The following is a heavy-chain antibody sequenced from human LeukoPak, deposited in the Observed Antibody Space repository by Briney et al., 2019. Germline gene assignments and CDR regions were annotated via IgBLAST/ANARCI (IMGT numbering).Heavy chain of an antibody. CDR1: GFTFSIYA. D-gene: IGHD1-26*01. Sequence: GGSLRLSCAASGFTFSIYAIHWVRQAPGKGLEWVAVISIDGRNEYYADSVKGRFTFSRDNSKNTLYLQMNNLRAEDTAVYYCARDGSSGRGYYYYYGMDVWGEGTTVTVSS. V-gene: IGHV3-30*14. CDR2: ISIDGRNE. J-gene: IGHJ6*04. CDR3: ARDGSSGRGYYYYYGMDV.